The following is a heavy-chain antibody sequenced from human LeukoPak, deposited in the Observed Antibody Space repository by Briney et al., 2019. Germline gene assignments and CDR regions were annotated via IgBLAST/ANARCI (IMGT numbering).Heavy chain of an antibody. CDR1: GGSISSSNW. V-gene: IGHV4-4*02. CDR3: VRHVTMVRSVRNWFDP. D-gene: IGHD3-10*01. Sequence: SSETLSLTCAVSGGSISSSNWWSWVRQPPGKGLEWIGEIYHSGSTNYNPSLKSRVTISVDKSKNQFSLKLSSVTAADTAVYYCVRHVTMVRSVRNWFDPWGQGTLVTVSS. J-gene: IGHJ5*02. CDR2: IYHSGST.